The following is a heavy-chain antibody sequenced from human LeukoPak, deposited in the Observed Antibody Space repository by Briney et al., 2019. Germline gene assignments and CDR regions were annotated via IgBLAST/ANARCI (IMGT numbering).Heavy chain of an antibody. J-gene: IGHJ3*02. D-gene: IGHD3-3*01. CDR3: ATPRLFLRFLDHAFDI. CDR2: INPSSGDT. V-gene: IGHV1-2*02. Sequence: GASVKVSCKASGCTLTGYYIHWVRQAPGQGLEWMGWINPSSGDTNYAQKFQGRVTMTSDTSINTAYMELDSLRFDDTAVYYCATPRLFLRFLDHAFDIWGQGTMVTVSS. CDR1: GCTLTGYY.